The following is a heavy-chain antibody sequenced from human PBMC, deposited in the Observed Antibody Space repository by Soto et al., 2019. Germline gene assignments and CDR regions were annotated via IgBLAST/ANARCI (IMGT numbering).Heavy chain of an antibody. V-gene: IGHV3-33*01. CDR2: IWYDGSNK. J-gene: IGHJ4*02. Sequence: GGSLRLSCAASGFTFSSYGMHWVRPAPGKGLEWVAVIWYDGSNKYYADSVKGRFTISRDNSKNTLYLQMNSLRAEDTAVYYCARAGTTGTTTTRMIGGHWGQGTLVTVSS. CDR1: GFTFSSYG. D-gene: IGHD1-1*01. CDR3: ARAGTTGTTTTRMIGGH.